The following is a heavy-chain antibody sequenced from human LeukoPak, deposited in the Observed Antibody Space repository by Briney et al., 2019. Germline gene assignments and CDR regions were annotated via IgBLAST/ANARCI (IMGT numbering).Heavy chain of an antibody. D-gene: IGHD3-22*01. V-gene: IGHV1-8*01. CDR1: GYTFTSFE. CDR3: AKMGGITSGYYYYGMDV. J-gene: IGHJ6*02. Sequence: ASVKVSCKASGYTFTSFEINWVRQSAGQGLEWMGSMNPKGGSTDYSQKFQGRLTMTRDTAISTAYMELSSLRSEDTAVYYCAKMGGITSGYYYYGMDVWGPGTTVTVSS. CDR2: MNPKGGST.